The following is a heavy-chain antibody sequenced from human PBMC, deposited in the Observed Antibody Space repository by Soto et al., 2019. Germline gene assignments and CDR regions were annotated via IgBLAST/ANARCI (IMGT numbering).Heavy chain of an antibody. Sequence: PSETLSLLCTVSGGSISTYYWSWIRRPPGKGLEWIGYIYNSGSTHSNPSLQSRVTIPVDTSKNQFSLKLSSVTAADTAIYYCARARITMVREVIKYNMDVWGQGTTVTVSS. D-gene: IGHD3-10*01. CDR2: IYNSGST. J-gene: IGHJ6*02. CDR1: GGSISTYY. CDR3: ARARITMVREVIKYNMDV. V-gene: IGHV4-59*01.